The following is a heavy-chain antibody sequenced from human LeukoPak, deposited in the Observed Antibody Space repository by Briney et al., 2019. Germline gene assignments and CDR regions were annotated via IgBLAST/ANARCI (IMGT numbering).Heavy chain of an antibody. V-gene: IGHV4-4*02. CDR3: TRNTAYCLED. Sequence: SETLSLTCAVSGVSISSGYWWSWVRQSPGKGLEWIGEVHHSGSTNCNPSLKSRVTISVDKSKNYFSLELTSLTAADTAVYYCTRNTAYCLEDWGQETLVTVSS. J-gene: IGHJ4*02. D-gene: IGHD5-18*01. CDR1: GVSISSGYW. CDR2: VHHSGST.